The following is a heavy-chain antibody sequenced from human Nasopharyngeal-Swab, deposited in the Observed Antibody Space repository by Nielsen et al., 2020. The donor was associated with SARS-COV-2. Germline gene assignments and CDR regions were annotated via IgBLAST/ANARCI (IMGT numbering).Heavy chain of an antibody. CDR3: ARGRSSGWYESPDC. Sequence: SETLSLTCTVSGGSISSAGYYWSRIRQHPGKGLEWIGHIYNSGSTYYNPSLKNLFTISADTSKNQVSLKLISVTAADTAVYYCARGRSSGWYESPDCWGQGTLVTVSS. J-gene: IGHJ4*02. CDR1: GGSISSAGYY. D-gene: IGHD6-19*01. V-gene: IGHV4-31*01. CDR2: IYNSGST.